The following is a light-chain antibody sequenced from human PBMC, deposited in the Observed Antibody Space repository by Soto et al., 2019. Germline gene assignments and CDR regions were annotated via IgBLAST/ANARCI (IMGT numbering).Light chain of an antibody. Sequence: SYELTQPPSVSVSPGQTARITCSGDALPKQYAYWYQQKPGQAPVLVIYKDSERPSGIPERFSGSSSGTTVTLTISGVQAXXEADYYCQSADSSGTYVVFGGGTNLTVL. CDR2: KDS. J-gene: IGLJ2*01. V-gene: IGLV3-25*02. CDR3: QSADSSGTYVV. CDR1: ALPKQY.